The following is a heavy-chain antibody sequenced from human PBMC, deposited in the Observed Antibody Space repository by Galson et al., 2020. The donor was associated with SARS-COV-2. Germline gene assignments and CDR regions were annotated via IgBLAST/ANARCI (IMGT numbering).Heavy chain of an antibody. J-gene: IGHJ6*02. Sequence: SQTLSLTCTVSGGSISRVAYYWSWIRQHPGKGLEWGGYIYYSGSTNNNPSRKSRVTKSVDTSKNHFSLKLSSVTAADTAVYYCARANGYYDSSGYYYYYYGMDVWGQGTTVTVSS. D-gene: IGHD3-22*01. CDR1: GGSISRVAYY. V-gene: IGHV4-30-4*01. CDR3: ARANGYYDSSGYYYYYYGMDV. CDR2: IYYSGST.